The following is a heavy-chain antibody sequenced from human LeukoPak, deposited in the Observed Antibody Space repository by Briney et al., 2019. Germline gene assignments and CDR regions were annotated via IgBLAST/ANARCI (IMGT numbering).Heavy chain of an antibody. CDR1: GGTFSSYA. V-gene: IGHV1-69*13. J-gene: IGHJ6*02. CDR2: IIPIFGTP. D-gene: IGHD6-6*01. CDR3: ARPYSSSSYYYGMDV. Sequence: ASVKVSFKASGGTFSSYAISWVRQAPGQGLEWMGGIIPIFGTPNYAQKFQGRVTITADESTSTAYMELSSLRSEDTAVYYCARPYSSSSYYYGMDVWGQGTTVTVSS.